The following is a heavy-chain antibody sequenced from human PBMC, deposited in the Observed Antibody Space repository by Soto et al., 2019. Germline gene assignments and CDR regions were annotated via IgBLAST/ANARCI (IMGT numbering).Heavy chain of an antibody. Sequence: QVQLVQSGAEVQKPGSSVKVSCKASGGTFSSYAISWVRQAPGQGLEWMGGIIPIFGTANYAQKFQGRVTITADESTSTAYMELSSLRSEDTAVYYCARVSVVVAATQDWYFDLWGRGTLVTVSS. V-gene: IGHV1-69*01. CDR2: IIPIFGTA. J-gene: IGHJ2*01. D-gene: IGHD2-15*01. CDR1: GGTFSSYA. CDR3: ARVSVVVAATQDWYFDL.